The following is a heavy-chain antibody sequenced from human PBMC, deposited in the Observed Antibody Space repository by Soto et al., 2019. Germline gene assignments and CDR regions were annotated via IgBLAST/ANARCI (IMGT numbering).Heavy chain of an antibody. CDR1: GGSISSGTFY. D-gene: IGHD3-9*01. Sequence: QVQLQESGPGLVKPSQTLSLTCTVSGGSISSGTFYWTWIRQHPGKGLEWFGNIYHTGSTYYNPSLTSRLTTAVVTPKTQFALGLSSVTASATAVYYCARVKVILKVFPPAPATVNFGGQGALVTVSS. CDR2: IYHTGST. CDR3: ARVKVILKVFPPAPATVNF. V-gene: IGHV4-31*03. J-gene: IGHJ4*02.